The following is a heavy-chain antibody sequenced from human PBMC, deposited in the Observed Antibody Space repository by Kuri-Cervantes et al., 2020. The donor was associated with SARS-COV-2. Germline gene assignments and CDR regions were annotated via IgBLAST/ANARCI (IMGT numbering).Heavy chain of an antibody. CDR2: ISSSSSYI. J-gene: IGHJ6*02. CDR1: GFTFSDYY. D-gene: IGHD6-6*01. CDR3: ARDTRLETRPVADYYGMDV. V-gene: IGHV3-11*06. Sequence: GESLKISCAASGFTFSDYYMSWIRQAPGKGLEWVSYISSSSSYIYYADSVKGRFTISRDNAKNSLYLQINSLRAEDTAVYYWARDTRLETRPVADYYGMDVWGQGTTVTVSS.